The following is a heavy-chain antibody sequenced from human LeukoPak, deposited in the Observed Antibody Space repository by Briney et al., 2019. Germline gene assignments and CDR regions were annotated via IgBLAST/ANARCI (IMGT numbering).Heavy chain of an antibody. CDR2: IYPGDSDT. Sequence: GESLKISCKGSGYSFSTYWIGWVRQTPGKGLEWMGSIYPGDSDTRYSPSFQGQVTISADKSISTAYLQWSSLKASDTAMYYCARELSSSVDYWGQGTLVTVSS. V-gene: IGHV5-51*01. D-gene: IGHD2-2*01. J-gene: IGHJ4*02. CDR3: ARELSSSVDY. CDR1: GYSFSTYW.